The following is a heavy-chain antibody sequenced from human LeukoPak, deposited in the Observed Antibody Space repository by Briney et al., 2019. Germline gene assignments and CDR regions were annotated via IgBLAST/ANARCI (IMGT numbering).Heavy chain of an antibody. V-gene: IGHV3-48*03. D-gene: IGHD3-22*01. Sequence: PGGSLRLSCAASGFTFSSYEMNWVRQAPGKGLEWVSYISSSGSTIYYADSVKGRFTISRDNSKNTLYLQMNSLRAEDTAVYYCARRLYYYDSSGYDLDAFDIWGQGTMVTVSS. CDR1: GFTFSSYE. J-gene: IGHJ3*02. CDR3: ARRLYYYDSSGYDLDAFDI. CDR2: ISSSGSTI.